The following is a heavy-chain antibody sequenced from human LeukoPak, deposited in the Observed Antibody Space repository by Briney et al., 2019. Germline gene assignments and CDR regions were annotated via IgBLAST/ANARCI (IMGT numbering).Heavy chain of an antibody. CDR3: ARAESRLYSSSWQIDY. CDR2: ISAYNGNT. D-gene: IGHD6-13*01. CDR1: GYTFTSYG. Sequence: ASVKVSCKASGYTFTSYGISWVRQAPGQGLEWMGWISAYNGNTNYAQKLQGRVTRTTDTSTSTAYMELRSLRSDDTAVYYCARAESRLYSSSWQIDYWGQGTLVTVSS. J-gene: IGHJ4*02. V-gene: IGHV1-18*01.